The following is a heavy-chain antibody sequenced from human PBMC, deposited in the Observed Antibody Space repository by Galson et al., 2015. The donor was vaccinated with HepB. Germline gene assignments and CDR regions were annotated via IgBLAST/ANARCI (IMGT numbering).Heavy chain of an antibody. J-gene: IGHJ4*02. V-gene: IGHV1-69*13. Sequence: SVKVCCKASGGTFSSYAISWVRQAPGQGLEWMGGIIPIFGTANYAQKFQGRVTITADESTSTAYMELSSLRSEDTAVYYCARAGSDYYDSSGYFSPFDYWGQGTLVTVSS. CDR1: GGTFSSYA. D-gene: IGHD3-22*01. CDR3: ARAGSDYYDSSGYFSPFDY. CDR2: IIPIFGTA.